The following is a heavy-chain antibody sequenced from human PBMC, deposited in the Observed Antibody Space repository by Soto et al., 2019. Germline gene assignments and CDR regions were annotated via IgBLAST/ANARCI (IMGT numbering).Heavy chain of an antibody. Sequence: QVQLQESGPGLVKPSETLSLTCAVSGDSISSYYCMWIRQPPGKGLESLGYLDYGRSANYNPSLKSPVTLSVDTSTNQCSLTLSSMPAADTAVYYCALRSMAVVPEYGGQGTLVTVSS. CDR1: GDSISSYY. V-gene: IGHV4-59*01. CDR3: ALRSMAVVPEY. CDR2: LDYGRSA. D-gene: IGHD3-22*01. J-gene: IGHJ4*02.